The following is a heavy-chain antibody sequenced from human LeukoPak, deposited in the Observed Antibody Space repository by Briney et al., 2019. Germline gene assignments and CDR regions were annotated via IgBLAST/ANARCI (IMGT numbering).Heavy chain of an antibody. CDR1: GYTFTGYY. V-gene: IGHV1-2*02. Sequence: ASVEVSCKASGYTFTGYYIHWVRQAPGQGLEWMGWINPNSGGTNYSQKFQGRVTMTRDTSISTAYMDLSRLRSDDTAVYYCARVHFTHGDYGGYYNYYMDVWGNGTTVTISS. CDR2: INPNSGGT. J-gene: IGHJ6*03. D-gene: IGHD4-17*01. CDR3: ARVHFTHGDYGGYYNYYMDV.